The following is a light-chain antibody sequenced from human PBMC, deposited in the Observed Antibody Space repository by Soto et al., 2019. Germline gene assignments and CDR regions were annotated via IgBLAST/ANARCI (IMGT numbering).Light chain of an antibody. J-gene: IGLJ1*01. CDR3: GADHGSGSKFVYV. Sequence: QPVLTQPPSASASLGASVTLTCTLSSGYSNYKVDWYQQRPGQGPRFVMRVGTGGIAGSKGDGIPDRFSGLGSGLNRYLTIKNIQEEDESDYHCGADHGSGSKFVYVFGTGTKVTVL. CDR2: VGTGGIAG. CDR1: SGYSNYK. V-gene: IGLV9-49*03.